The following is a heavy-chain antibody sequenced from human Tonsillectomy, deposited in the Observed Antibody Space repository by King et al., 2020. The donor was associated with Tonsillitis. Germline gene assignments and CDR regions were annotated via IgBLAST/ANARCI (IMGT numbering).Heavy chain of an antibody. V-gene: IGHV4-59*08. J-gene: IGHJ4*02. D-gene: IGHD6-13*01. CDR3: ARLECGKESGYSSGWYTF. CDR2: IYYTGST. Sequence: QLQESGPGLVKPSETLSLTCTVSGGSISPYYWSWIRQPPGKGLEWIGYIYYTGSTNYNPSLKSRSLISVDTSKNQFSLKRSSVTAADTAFFYCARLECGKESGYSSGWYTFWGQGALVTVSS. CDR1: GGSISPYY.